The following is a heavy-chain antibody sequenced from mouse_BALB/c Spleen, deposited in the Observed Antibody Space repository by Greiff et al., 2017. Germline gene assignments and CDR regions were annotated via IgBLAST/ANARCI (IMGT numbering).Heavy chain of an antibody. CDR2: INPGSGGT. CDR1: GYAFTNYL. J-gene: IGHJ4*01. CDR3: APYAMDY. V-gene: IGHV1-54*01. Sequence: VHLVESGAELVRPGTSVKVSCKASGYAFTNYLIEWVKQRPGQGLEWIGVINPGSGGTNYNEKFKGKATLTADKSSSTAYMQLSSLTSDDSAVYFCAPYAMDYWGQGTSVTVSS.